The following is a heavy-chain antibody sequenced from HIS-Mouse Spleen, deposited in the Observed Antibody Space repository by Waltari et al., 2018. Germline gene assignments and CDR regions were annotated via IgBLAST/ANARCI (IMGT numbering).Heavy chain of an antibody. CDR2: ISWKSGGI. Sequence: EVQLVESGGGLVQPGRSLRLSCAASGFTFDDYAMHWVLQAPGKGLEWVSGISWKSGGIGYADSGKGRFTISRENAKNSLYLQMNSLRAEDTALYYCAKDTGSGSYYVDYWGQGTLVTVSS. D-gene: IGHD1-26*01. J-gene: IGHJ4*02. V-gene: IGHV3-9*01. CDR1: GFTFDDYA. CDR3: AKDTGSGSYYVDY.